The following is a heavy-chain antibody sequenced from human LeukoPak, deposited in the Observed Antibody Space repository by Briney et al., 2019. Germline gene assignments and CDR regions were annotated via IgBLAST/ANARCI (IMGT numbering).Heavy chain of an antibody. Sequence: GGSLRPSCAASGFTFSGSAMHWVRQASGKGLEWVGRIRSKANSYATAYAASVKGRFTISRDNSKNTLYLQMNSLRAEDTAVYYCARYPEALRYFDYWGQGTLVTVSS. CDR2: IRSKANSYAT. V-gene: IGHV3-73*01. CDR3: ARYPEALRYFDY. D-gene: IGHD3-16*01. CDR1: GFTFSGSA. J-gene: IGHJ4*02.